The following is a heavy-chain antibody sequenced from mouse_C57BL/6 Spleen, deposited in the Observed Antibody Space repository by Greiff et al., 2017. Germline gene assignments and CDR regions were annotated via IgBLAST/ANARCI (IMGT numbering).Heavy chain of an antibody. Sequence: QVQLQQPGAELVKPGASVKLSCKASGYTFTSYWMHWVKQRPGQGLEWIGMIHPNSGSTNYNEKFKSKATLTVDKSSSTAYMQRSILTSEDSAVYYGARKTTLEGYFDYWGQGTTLTVSS. CDR2: IHPNSGST. CDR3: ARKTTLEGYFDY. V-gene: IGHV1-64*01. D-gene: IGHD1-1*01. CDR1: GYTFTSYW. J-gene: IGHJ2*01.